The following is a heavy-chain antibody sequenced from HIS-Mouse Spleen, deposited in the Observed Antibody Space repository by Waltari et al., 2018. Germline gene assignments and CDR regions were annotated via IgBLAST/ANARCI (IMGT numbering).Heavy chain of an antibody. CDR2: ISYDGSNK. V-gene: IGHV3-30*18. D-gene: IGHD1-26*01. CDR1: GFPFSSHG. J-gene: IGHJ5*02. CDR3: AKEGLIVGATNWFDP. Sequence: QVQLVESGGGVVQPVRSLRLSCAASGFPFSSHGMHWVRQAPGKGLEWVAVISYDGSNKYYADSVKGRFTISRDNSKNTLYLQMNSLRAEDTAVYYCAKEGLIVGATNWFDPWGQGTLVTVSS.